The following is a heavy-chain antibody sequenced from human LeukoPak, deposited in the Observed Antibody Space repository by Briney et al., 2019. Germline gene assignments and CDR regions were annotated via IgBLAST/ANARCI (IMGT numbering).Heavy chain of an antibody. J-gene: IGHJ4*02. CDR2: ISSSSSYI. Sequence: GGSLRLPCAAPGFSFSSYSMNWVRQAPGKGLEWVSFISSSSSYIYYADSVKGRFTISRDNAKNSLFLQMNSLRAEDAAVYYCARDGDSDNIDFWGQGTLVTVSS. D-gene: IGHD4-17*01. CDR3: ARDGDSDNIDF. V-gene: IGHV3-21*01. CDR1: GFSFSSYS.